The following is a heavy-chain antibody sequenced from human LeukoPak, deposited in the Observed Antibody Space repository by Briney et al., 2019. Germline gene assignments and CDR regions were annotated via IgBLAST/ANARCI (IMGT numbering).Heavy chain of an antibody. J-gene: IGHJ5*02. CDR2: IIPIFGTA. CDR3: ARNREYCSGGSCYHWFDP. CDR1: GGTFSSYA. V-gene: IGHV1-69*13. Sequence: SVKVSCKASGGTFSSYAISWVRQAPGQGLEWMGGIIPIFGTANYAQKFQGRVTITADESTSTAYMELSSLRSEDAAVYYCARNREYCSGGSCYHWFDPWGQGTLVTVSS. D-gene: IGHD2-15*01.